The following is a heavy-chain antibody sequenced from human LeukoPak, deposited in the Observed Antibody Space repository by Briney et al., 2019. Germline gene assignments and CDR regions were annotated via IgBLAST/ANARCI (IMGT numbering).Heavy chain of an antibody. Sequence: SETLSLTCTVSGGSISSYYWSWIRQPAGKGLEWIGRIYTSGSTNYNPSLKSRVTMSVDTSKNQLSLKLSSVTAADTAVYYCARDLEYYDFWSGYYPGAFDIWGQGTMVTVSS. CDR1: GGSISSYY. CDR3: ARDLEYYDFWSGYYPGAFDI. V-gene: IGHV4-4*07. J-gene: IGHJ3*02. CDR2: IYTSGST. D-gene: IGHD3-3*01.